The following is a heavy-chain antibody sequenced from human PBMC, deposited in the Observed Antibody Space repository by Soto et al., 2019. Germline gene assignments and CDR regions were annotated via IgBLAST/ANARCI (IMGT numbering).Heavy chain of an antibody. Sequence: ACVKVSCKDCGRLIHSSATNWGQQAPGQGLEWMGGIVPMNGSPKYEQELLGRVTISADASATTAYMNNLRPEDTALYFCAKDRGSSSWDPIFDVWGRGTLVTVSS. CDR2: IVPMNGSP. D-gene: IGHD6-13*01. V-gene: IGHV1-69*01. CDR3: AKDRGSSSWDPIFDV. J-gene: IGHJ4*02. CDR1: GRLIHSSA.